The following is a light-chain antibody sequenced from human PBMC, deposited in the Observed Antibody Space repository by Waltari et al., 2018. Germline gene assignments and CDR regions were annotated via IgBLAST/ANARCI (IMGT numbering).Light chain of an antibody. V-gene: IGKV3-20*01. CDR3: QHYVRLPAT. Sequence: EIVLTQSPGTLYLSPGERATISCRAIQSVSRTLAWYQQKPGQAPKLLIYGASIRATGIPDRFTGSGSGTDFSLTISSLEPEDFAIYFCQHYVRLPATFGQGTKVEIK. J-gene: IGKJ1*01. CDR1: QSVSRT. CDR2: GAS.